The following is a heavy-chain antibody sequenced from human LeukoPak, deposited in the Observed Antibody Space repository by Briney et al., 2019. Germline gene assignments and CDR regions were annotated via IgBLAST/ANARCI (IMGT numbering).Heavy chain of an antibody. D-gene: IGHD5-24*01. Sequence: SETLSLTCTVSGGSISSYYWSWIRQPPGKGLEWIGYIYYSGSTNYNPSLKSRVTISVDTSKNQFSLKLSSVTAADTALYYCASEPLGRDGSVSFWGQGTMVIVSS. CDR1: GGSISSYY. CDR2: IYYSGST. V-gene: IGHV4-59*01. J-gene: IGHJ3*01. CDR3: ASEPLGRDGSVSF.